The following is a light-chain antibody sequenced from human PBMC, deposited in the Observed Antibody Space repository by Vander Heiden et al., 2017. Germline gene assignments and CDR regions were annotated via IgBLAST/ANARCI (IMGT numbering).Light chain of an antibody. J-gene: IGLJ1*01. V-gene: IGLV2-14*03. CDR2: VVS. CDR1: SSDIGGYNF. CDR3: SSYTSSSTIV. Sequence: QSALTQPASVSGSPGQSITISCTGSSSDIGGYNFVSWSQQPPGKAPKLMIFVVSNRPSGVSNRFSGSKSGNTASLTISGLQAEDEADYYCSSYTSSSTIVFGTGTKVTVL.